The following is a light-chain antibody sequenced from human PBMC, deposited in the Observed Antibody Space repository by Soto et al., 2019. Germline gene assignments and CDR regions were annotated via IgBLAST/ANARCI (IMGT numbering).Light chain of an antibody. Sequence: EIVMTQSPAHLSVSPGDRATLSCTASQSISSNLAWYQQKLGQAPRLLIYGASTRATGIPARFSGSGSGTEFTLTISSLQSEDFAVYYCQQYNNWPPLTFGGGTKVDIK. V-gene: IGKV3-15*01. CDR1: QSISSN. CDR3: QQYNNWPPLT. J-gene: IGKJ4*01. CDR2: GAS.